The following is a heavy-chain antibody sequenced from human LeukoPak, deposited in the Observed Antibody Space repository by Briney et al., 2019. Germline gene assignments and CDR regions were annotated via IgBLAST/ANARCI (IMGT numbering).Heavy chain of an antibody. CDR3: AKDVVAHDY. J-gene: IGHJ4*02. Sequence: GRSLRLSCAASGFTFSNYGMHWVRQVPGKGLEWVAVISYDGRNQYYADSVKGRFTISRDNSKNTLYLQMNSLRAEDTAVYYCAKDVVAHDYWGQGTLVTVSS. V-gene: IGHV3-30*18. CDR2: ISYDGRNQ. CDR1: GFTFSNYG. D-gene: IGHD2-15*01.